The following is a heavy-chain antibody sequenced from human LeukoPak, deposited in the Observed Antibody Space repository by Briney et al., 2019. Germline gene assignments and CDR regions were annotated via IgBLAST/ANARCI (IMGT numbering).Heavy chain of an antibody. CDR3: AREQVVY. Sequence: SETLSLTCTVSGGSISSYYWSWIRQPPGKGLEWIGYIYYSGSTNYNPSLKSRVTISVDTSKNLFPLKLSSVTAADTAVDSCAREQVVYWGQGTLVSVSS. CDR2: IYYSGST. CDR1: GGSISSYY. V-gene: IGHV4-59*01. J-gene: IGHJ4*02. D-gene: IGHD2-15*01.